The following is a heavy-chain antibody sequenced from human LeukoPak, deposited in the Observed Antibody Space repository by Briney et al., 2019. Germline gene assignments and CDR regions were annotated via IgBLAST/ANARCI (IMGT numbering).Heavy chain of an antibody. Sequence: PETLSLTCAVYGGSFSGYYWSWIRQPPGKGLEWIGEINHSGSTNYNPSLKSRVTISVDTSKNQFSLKLSSVTAADTAVYYCARGLRYYYGSGSRSNWFDPWGQGTLVTVSS. D-gene: IGHD3-10*01. V-gene: IGHV4-34*01. CDR1: GGSFSGYY. CDR3: ARGLRYYYGSGSRSNWFDP. CDR2: INHSGST. J-gene: IGHJ5*02.